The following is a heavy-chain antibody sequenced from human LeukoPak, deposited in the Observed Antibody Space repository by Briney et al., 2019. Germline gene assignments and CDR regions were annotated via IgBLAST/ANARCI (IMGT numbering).Heavy chain of an antibody. Sequence: ASVKVSCKASGYTFTSNYIHWVRQAPGQGLEWMGMIYPRDGSTSYAQKFQGRVTITADESTSTAYMELSSLRSEDTAVYYCARNYYDSSGYYDYWGQGTLVTVSS. CDR2: IYPRDGST. V-gene: IGHV1-46*01. D-gene: IGHD3-22*01. J-gene: IGHJ4*02. CDR1: GYTFTSNY. CDR3: ARNYYDSSGYYDY.